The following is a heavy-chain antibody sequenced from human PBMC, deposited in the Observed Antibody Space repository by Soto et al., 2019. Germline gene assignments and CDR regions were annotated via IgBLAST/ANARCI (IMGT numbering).Heavy chain of an antibody. CDR1: GGSLSSEGHY. J-gene: IGHJ3*01. V-gene: IGHV4-31*01. D-gene: IGHD5-12*01. CDR3: AGSVAYEIYVLDP. CDR2: IYYSGLT. Sequence: QVQLQESGPGLVKPSQTLSLTCSVSGGSLSSEGHYWIWIRQYPGKGLEWIGYIYYSGLTDYNPSLMRQVKISRDTSKKQFSLRVNSLNAADRAVYYCAGSVAYEIYVLDPWGQVTRVSVSS.